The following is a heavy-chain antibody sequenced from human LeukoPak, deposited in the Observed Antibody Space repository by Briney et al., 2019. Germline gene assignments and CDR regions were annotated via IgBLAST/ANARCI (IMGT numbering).Heavy chain of an antibody. J-gene: IGHJ4*02. D-gene: IGHD1-26*01. Sequence: ASVKVSCKASGYTFTSYYMHWVRQATGQGLEWMGWMNPNSGNTGYAQKFQGRVTMTRNTSISTAYMELSSLRSEDTAVYYCARGWRGLLDYWGQGTLVTVSS. CDR3: ARGWRGLLDY. CDR2: MNPNSGNT. CDR1: GYTFTSYY. V-gene: IGHV1-8*02.